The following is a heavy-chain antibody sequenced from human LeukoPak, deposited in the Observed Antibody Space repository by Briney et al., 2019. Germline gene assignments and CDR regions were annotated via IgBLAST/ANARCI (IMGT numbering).Heavy chain of an antibody. D-gene: IGHD3-10*01. Sequence: GASVKVSCKASGYTFTYYFIHWVRQAPGQGLEWMGWINPNSGGTNYAQKFQGRVTMTRDTSIRTAYMEVSRLTSDDTAVYYCARVTFPSGSYYPDYFDYWGQGTLVTVSS. CDR1: GYTFTYYF. J-gene: IGHJ4*02. CDR3: ARVTFPSGSYYPDYFDY. V-gene: IGHV1-2*02. CDR2: INPNSGGT.